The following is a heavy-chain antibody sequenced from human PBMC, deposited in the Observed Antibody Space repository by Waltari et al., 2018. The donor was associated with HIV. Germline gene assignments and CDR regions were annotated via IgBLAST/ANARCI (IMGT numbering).Heavy chain of an antibody. CDR1: GFILAPTF. J-gene: IGHJ4*02. D-gene: IGHD3-3*01. Sequence: EVQVVQSGGGLVQPGGALRVSCVVSGFILAPTFLTWVRQSVRRGLEWVSSISGSDNSTHYGDSVKGRFTISRDYSKSVVFLQMDNLRGDDTAIYYCSIESRVAAGPLEWWGQGVLVTVAS. CDR2: ISGSDNST. V-gene: IGHV3-23*04. CDR3: SIESRVAAGPLEW.